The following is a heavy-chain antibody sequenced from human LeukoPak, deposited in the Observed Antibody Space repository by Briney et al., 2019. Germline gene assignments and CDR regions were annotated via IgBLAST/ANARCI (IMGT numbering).Heavy chain of an antibody. CDR1: GYTFTSYY. V-gene: IGHV1-46*01. Sequence: ASVKVSCKASGYTFTSYYMHWVRQAPGQGLEWMGLINPTGGSTGYAQKFQGRVTMTRDMSTSTDYMELSSLRSEDTAIYYCARDNSVGDNAWWFDPWGQGTLVTISS. J-gene: IGHJ5*02. CDR3: ARDNSVGDNAWWFDP. D-gene: IGHD1-26*01. CDR2: INPTGGST.